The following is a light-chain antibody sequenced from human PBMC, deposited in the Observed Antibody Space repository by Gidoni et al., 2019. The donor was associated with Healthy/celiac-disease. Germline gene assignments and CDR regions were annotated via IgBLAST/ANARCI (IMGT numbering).Light chain of an antibody. V-gene: IGLV2-23*02. CDR3: CSYAGSSTFGV. Sequence: QSALTQPASVSGSPGPSITISCTGTSSDVGSYNLVSWYQHHPGKAPKLMIYEVSKRPSGVSNRFSGSKSGNTASLTISGLQAEDEADYYCCSYAGSSTFGVFGGGTKLTVL. J-gene: IGLJ2*01. CDR1: SSDVGSYNL. CDR2: EVS.